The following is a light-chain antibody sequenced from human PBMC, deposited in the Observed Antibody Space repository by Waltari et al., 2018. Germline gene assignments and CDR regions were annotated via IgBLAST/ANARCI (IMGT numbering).Light chain of an antibody. J-gene: IGLJ2*01. CDR1: RGINVGTYG. V-gene: IGLV5-45*02. CDR2: YKSDSDA. Sequence: QAVLTQPSSLSASPGASASLTCTSRRGINVGTYGIYWYQHKAGSPPQYLLRYKSDSDAQQGSGVPRRFSGSKDASANAGILLISGLQSEDEADYYCMIWHSSAVVFGGGTKLTVL. CDR3: MIWHSSAVV.